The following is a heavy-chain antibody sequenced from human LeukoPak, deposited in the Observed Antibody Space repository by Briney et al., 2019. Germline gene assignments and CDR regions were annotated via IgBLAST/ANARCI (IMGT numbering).Heavy chain of an antibody. CDR3: ARGGGSGYSYG. V-gene: IGHV4-59*01. CDR2: IYYSGST. D-gene: IGHD5-18*01. Sequence: SETLSLTCTVSGGSISSYYWSWIRQPPGKGLEWIGYIYYSGSTNYNPSLKSRVTISVDTSKNQFSLKLTSVTAADTAVYYCARGGGSGYSYGWGQGTLVTVPS. J-gene: IGHJ4*02. CDR1: GGSISSYY.